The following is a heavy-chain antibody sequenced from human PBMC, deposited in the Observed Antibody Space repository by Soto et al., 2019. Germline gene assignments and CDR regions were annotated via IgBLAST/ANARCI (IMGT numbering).Heavy chain of an antibody. CDR2: INPNSDGT. CDR3: AGGGGAAHDAFES. J-gene: IGHJ3*02. D-gene: IGHD6-6*01. V-gene: IGHV1-2*02. CDR1: GYTFTGYY. Sequence: ASVRVSCKASGYTFTGYYMHWVRQPPGQGREWMGWINPNSDGTNYGRKFQSRGTMTRDTSNSTSYMEQSRWRSDNTAVYYAAGGGGAAHDAFESRGQGTMVTVSS.